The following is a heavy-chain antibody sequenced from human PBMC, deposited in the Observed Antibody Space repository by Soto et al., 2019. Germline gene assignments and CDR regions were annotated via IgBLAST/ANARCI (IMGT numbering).Heavy chain of an antibody. V-gene: IGHV4-59*01. CDR2: IYYSGST. CDR3: ATNYYDSSALDF. CDR1: AGSISSYY. Sequence: QVQLQESGPGLVKPSETLSLTCSFSAGSISSYYWSWIRQPPGKGLEWLGYIYYSGSTNYNPSLKSRVTISIDTSKNRISLKVNSVTAADTAVYYCATNYYDSSALDFWGQGTLVTVSS. J-gene: IGHJ4*02. D-gene: IGHD3-22*01.